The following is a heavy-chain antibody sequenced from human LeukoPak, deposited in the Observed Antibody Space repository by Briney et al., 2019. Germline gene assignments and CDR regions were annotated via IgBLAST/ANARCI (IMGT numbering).Heavy chain of an antibody. CDR2: IYTSGST. V-gene: IGHV4-4*07. CDR3: ARAPNAEYFDY. CDR1: GGSINNYY. D-gene: IGHD2-8*01. J-gene: IGHJ4*02. Sequence: SETLSLTCTVSGGSINNYYWSWIRQPAGKGLEWIGRIYTSGSTNYNPSLKSRVTISVDTSKNQFSLKLSSVTAADTAVCYCARAPNAEYFDYWGQGTLVTVSS.